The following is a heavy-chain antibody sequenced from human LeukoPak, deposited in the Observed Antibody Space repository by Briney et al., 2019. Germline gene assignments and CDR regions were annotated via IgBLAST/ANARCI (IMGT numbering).Heavy chain of an antibody. CDR2: ISYDGSNK. Sequence: GRSLRLSCAASGFTFSSCAMHWVRQAPGKGLEWVAVISYDGSNKYYADSVKGRFTISRDNSKNTLYLQMNSLRAEDTAVYYCARDPEAYYDFWSRLYYYYYMDVWGKGTTVTVSS. CDR1: GFTFSSCA. CDR3: ARDPEAYYDFWSRLYYYYYMDV. D-gene: IGHD3-3*01. J-gene: IGHJ6*03. V-gene: IGHV3-30*01.